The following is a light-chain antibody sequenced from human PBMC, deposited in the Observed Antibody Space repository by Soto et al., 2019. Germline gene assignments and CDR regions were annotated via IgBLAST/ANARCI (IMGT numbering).Light chain of an antibody. J-gene: IGLJ3*02. CDR1: SSNIGATYH. Sequence: QSVLTQPPSVSGAPGQRVPISCTGSSSNIGATYHVHWYQQLPGTAPKRLIYGNSNRPSGVPDRFSGSKSGTSASLAITGLQAEDEADYYCQSYDSSLSGSVFGGGTKLTVL. V-gene: IGLV1-40*01. CDR2: GNS. CDR3: QSYDSSLSGSV.